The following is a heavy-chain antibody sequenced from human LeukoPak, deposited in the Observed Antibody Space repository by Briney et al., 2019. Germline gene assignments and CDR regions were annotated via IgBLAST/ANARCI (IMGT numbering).Heavy chain of an antibody. CDR3: ARDWDYVWGSYRPSCNWFDP. CDR2: INPNSGGT. Sequence: ASVKVSCKASGYTFTGYYMHWVRQAPGQGLEWMGWINPNSGGTNYAQKFQGRVTMTRDTSISTAYMELSRLRSDDTAVYYCARDWDYVWGSYRPSCNWFDPWGQGTLVTVSS. V-gene: IGHV1-2*02. D-gene: IGHD3-16*02. J-gene: IGHJ5*02. CDR1: GYTFTGYY.